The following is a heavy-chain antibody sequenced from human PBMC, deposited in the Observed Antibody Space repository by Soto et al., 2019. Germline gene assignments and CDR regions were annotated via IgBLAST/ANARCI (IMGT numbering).Heavy chain of an antibody. D-gene: IGHD2-21*01. CDR1: GGSISSTDW. Sequence: QVQLQESGPGLVKASETLSLTCAVSGGSISSTDWWTWVRQPPGKGLEWIAEISQSGSTNYNPSLKSRVTMSLDNSKNQFFLNLTSVTAADTAVYYCATQIAPFTWLYWGQGTLVTVSS. J-gene: IGHJ4*02. CDR2: ISQSGST. V-gene: IGHV4-4*02. CDR3: ATQIAPFTWLY.